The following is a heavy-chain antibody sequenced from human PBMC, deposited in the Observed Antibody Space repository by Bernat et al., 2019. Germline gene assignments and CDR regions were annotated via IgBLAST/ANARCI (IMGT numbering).Heavy chain of an antibody. V-gene: IGHV3-15*07. Sequence: EVQLVESGGGLVKPGGSLRLACAASGFTFSNAWMNWVRQAPGKGLEWVGHIKSKTDGGTTDYAAPVKGRFTISRDDSKNTLYLQMNSLKTEDTAVYYCTTENPMALIWGQGTMVTVSS. CDR2: IKSKTDGGTT. CDR1: GFTFSNAW. J-gene: IGHJ3*02. D-gene: IGHD3-10*01. CDR3: TTENPMALI.